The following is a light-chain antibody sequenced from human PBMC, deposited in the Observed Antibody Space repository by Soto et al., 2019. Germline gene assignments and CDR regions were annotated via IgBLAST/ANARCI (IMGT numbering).Light chain of an antibody. CDR1: QSVSSN. CDR2: GAS. Sequence: EIVMTQSPATLSVSPAERATLSCRASQSVSSNLAWYQQKPGQAPSLLIYGASTRATGIPARFRGSGSGPDFTLTTSSCQTEYVAFYYCQQYNNWALTLGGGTKVEIK. J-gene: IGKJ4*01. V-gene: IGKV3-15*01. CDR3: QQYNNWALT.